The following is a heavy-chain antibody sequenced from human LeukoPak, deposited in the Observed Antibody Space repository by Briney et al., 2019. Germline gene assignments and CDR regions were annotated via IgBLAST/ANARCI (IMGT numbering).Heavy chain of an antibody. CDR1: GFTFRTYG. D-gene: IGHD5-12*01. CDR2: ISTTGDTT. CDR3: AKRASGYYFDS. V-gene: IGHV3-23*01. J-gene: IGHJ4*02. Sequence: GGSLRLSCAASGFTFRTYGMSWVRQAPGKGLEWVSTISTTGDTTYYTDSVKGRFTISRDNSKNTVYLQMSSLRAEDTAVFYCAKRASGYYFDSWGQGTLVTVSS.